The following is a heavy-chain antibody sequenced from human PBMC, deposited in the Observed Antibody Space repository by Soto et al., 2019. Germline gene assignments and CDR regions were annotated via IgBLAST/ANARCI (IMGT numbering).Heavy chain of an antibody. CDR2: INPNSGGT. V-gene: IGHV1-2*04. D-gene: IGHD2-2*01. CDR3: AREDIVVVPAAIRLGGMDV. J-gene: IGHJ6*02. CDR1: GYPFTGYY. Sequence: SVKVSCQASGYPFTGYYMHWVRQAPGQGLEWMGWINPNSGGTNYAQKFQGWVTMTRDTSISTAYMELSRLRSDDTAVYYCAREDIVVVPAAIRLGGMDVWGQGTTVTVSS.